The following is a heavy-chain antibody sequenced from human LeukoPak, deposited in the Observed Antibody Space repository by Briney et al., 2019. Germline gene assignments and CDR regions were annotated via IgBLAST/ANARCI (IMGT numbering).Heavy chain of an antibody. CDR2: ISASSNFI. CDR1: GFTFSTHS. D-gene: IGHD2-2*01. Sequence: GSLRLSCAASGFTFSTHSMYWVRQAPGKGLEWVSSISASSNFIHYGESVRGRFTISGDNAKNSLYLQMNSLGAQDTAVYYCARPATGYCSSAGCHWDSWGQGTLVTVSS. CDR3: ARPATGYCSSAGCHWDS. J-gene: IGHJ4*02. V-gene: IGHV3-21*01.